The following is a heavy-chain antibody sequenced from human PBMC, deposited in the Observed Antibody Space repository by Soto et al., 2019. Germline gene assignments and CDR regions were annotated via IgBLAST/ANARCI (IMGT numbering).Heavy chain of an antibody. CDR2: IYSGGRN. V-gene: IGHV4-4*07. Sequence: LSLTCTFSGGSISSFYWSWIRQPAGKGLEWIGRIYSGGRNNYNPSLKSRVTMSVDTSKNQFSLRLSSVTAADTAMYYCTRGCSRWDYWGQGTLVTVSS. CDR3: TRGCSRWDY. J-gene: IGHJ4*02. CDR1: GGSISSFY. D-gene: IGHD6-13*01.